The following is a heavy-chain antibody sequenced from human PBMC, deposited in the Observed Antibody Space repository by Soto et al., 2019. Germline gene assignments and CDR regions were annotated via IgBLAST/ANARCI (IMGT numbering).Heavy chain of an antibody. CDR2: NYYGGTT. D-gene: IGHD2-15*01. CDR1: GLSIKTGGYY. J-gene: IGHJ5*02. Sequence: SETLSLTCSVSGLSIKTGGYYWTWIRQHPERGLEWIGYNYYGGTTYFNPSLESRISMSVDLSMNQFSMRLTSVTDADTAVYYCARGASPVVVVAATGYNWFDPWGQGTLVTVSS. CDR3: ARGASPVVVVAATGYNWFDP. V-gene: IGHV4-31*03.